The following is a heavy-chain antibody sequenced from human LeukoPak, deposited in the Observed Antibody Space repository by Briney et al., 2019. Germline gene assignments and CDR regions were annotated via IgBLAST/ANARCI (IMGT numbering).Heavy chain of an antibody. CDR2: FNPNSGDT. Sequence: AVQVSCKASGYTFTCHYSHWVRQPPGQGLEGMGWFNPNSGDTKYAQKFQGRVTMPRDTSISTAYMELSSLTSDATALYYCATDGAVAGTAYPEYWGQGTLVTVSS. D-gene: IGHD6-19*01. V-gene: IGHV1-2*02. CDR1: GYTFTCHY. CDR3: ATDGAVAGTAYPEY. J-gene: IGHJ4*02.